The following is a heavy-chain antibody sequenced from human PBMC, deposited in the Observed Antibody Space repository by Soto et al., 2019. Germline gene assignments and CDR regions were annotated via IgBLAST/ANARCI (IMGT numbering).Heavy chain of an antibody. Sequence: SETLSLTCTVSVGSVSSGSYYWSWIRQPPGKGLEWIGYIYYSGSTNYNPSLKSRVTISVDTSKNQFSLKLSSVTAADTAVYYCARGIPFVVTTGFFDYWGQGTLVTVSS. V-gene: IGHV4-61*01. CDR1: VGSVSSGSYY. CDR3: ARGIPFVVTTGFFDY. J-gene: IGHJ4*02. CDR2: IYYSGST. D-gene: IGHD2-21*02.